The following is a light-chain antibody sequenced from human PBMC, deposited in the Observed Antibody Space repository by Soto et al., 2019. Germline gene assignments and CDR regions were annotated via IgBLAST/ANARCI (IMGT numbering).Light chain of an antibody. CDR1: QSIRTY. J-gene: IGKJ2*01. CDR3: QQSFNTVMYT. V-gene: IGKV1-39*01. CDR2: AAS. Sequence: DIQMTQSPSSLSASVGDRVTITCRASQSIRTYLNWYQQKPGKAPNLLIYAASTLQSGVPSRFSGSGSGTDFTLTISSLQPEDFATYFYQQSFNTVMYTFGQGTKLEIK.